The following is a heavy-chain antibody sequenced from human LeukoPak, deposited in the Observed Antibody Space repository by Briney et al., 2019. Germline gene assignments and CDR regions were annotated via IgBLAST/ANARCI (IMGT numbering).Heavy chain of an antibody. D-gene: IGHD6-19*01. V-gene: IGHV6-1*01. CDR3: ARGVTGTASFDY. CDR2: TYYRSKWYN. CDR1: GDSVSSNSAA. Sequence: SQTLSLTCAISGDSVSSNSAAWNWIGQSPSRGLEWLGRTYYRSKWYNDYAVSVRSRITINTDTYKNQCSLQLNAVTPEDTAVYYCARGVTGTASFDYWGQGTLVTVSS. J-gene: IGHJ4*02.